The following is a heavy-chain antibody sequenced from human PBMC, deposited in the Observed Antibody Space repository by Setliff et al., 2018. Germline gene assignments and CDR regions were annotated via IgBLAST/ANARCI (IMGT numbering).Heavy chain of an antibody. D-gene: IGHD2-15*01. V-gene: IGHV4-39*01. CDR3: GRGFSRIEGWGNWFDP. CDR2: IYHGGKT. CDR1: GGSINSGVYY. J-gene: IGHJ5*02. Sequence: SETLSLTCTVSGGSINSGVYYWGWIRQPPGKGLEWIGRIYHGGKTYYNTSLKSQVTIAVDKSKNQFSLKLTSVTAAETAVCYCGRGFSRIEGWGNWFDPWGQGSLVTVSS.